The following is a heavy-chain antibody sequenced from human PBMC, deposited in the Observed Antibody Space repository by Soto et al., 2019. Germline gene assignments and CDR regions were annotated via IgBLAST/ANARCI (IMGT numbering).Heavy chain of an antibody. J-gene: IGHJ4*02. CDR3: ATAEIAVAVPGQLDY. CDR2: FDPEDGET. V-gene: IGHV1-24*01. Sequence: ASVKVSCKVSGYTLTELSMHWVRQAPGKGLEWMGGFDPEDGETIYAQKFQGRVTMTEDTSTDTAYMELSSLRSEDTAVYYCATAEIAVAVPGQLDYWGQGTLVTVSS. CDR1: GYTLTELS. D-gene: IGHD6-19*01.